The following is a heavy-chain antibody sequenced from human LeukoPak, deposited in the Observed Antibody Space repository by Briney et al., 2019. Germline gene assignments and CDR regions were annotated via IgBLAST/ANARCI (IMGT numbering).Heavy chain of an antibody. V-gene: IGHV1-69*05. D-gene: IGHD6-13*01. CDR3: ARGGEIAAAGTGYYYYYMDV. J-gene: IGHJ6*03. Sequence: ASVKVSCKASGGTFSSYAISWVRQAPGQGLEWMGGIIPIFGTANYAQKFQGRVTITTDESTSTAYMELSSLRSEDTAVYYCARGGEIAAAGTGYYYYYMDVWGKGTTVTVSS. CDR2: IIPIFGTA. CDR1: GGTFSSYA.